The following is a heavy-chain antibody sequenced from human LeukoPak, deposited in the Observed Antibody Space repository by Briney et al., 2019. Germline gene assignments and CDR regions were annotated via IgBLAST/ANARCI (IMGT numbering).Heavy chain of an antibody. J-gene: IGHJ6*04. CDR2: IYYSGST. CDR3: ARDHPSRGYYRPYYGMDV. Sequence: SKTLSLTCTVSGGSFSSGSYYWSWIRQPPGKGLEWIGYIYYSGSTNYNPSLKSRVTISVDTSKNQFSLKLSSVTAADTAVYYCARDHPSRGYYRPYYGMDVWGKGTTVTVSS. D-gene: IGHD3-3*01. CDR1: GGSFSSGSYY. V-gene: IGHV4-61*01.